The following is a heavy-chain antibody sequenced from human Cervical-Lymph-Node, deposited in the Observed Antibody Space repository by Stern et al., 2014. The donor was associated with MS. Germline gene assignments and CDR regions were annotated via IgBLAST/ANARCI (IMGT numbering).Heavy chain of an antibody. CDR1: GFSFDGYD. D-gene: IGHD3-16*01. CDR2: ISGNSADI. J-gene: IGHJ3*01. V-gene: IGHV3-9*01. Sequence: EVQLVESGGDLVQPGGSLRLSCAASGFSFDGYDMPWGRQAPGKGLGWGSRISGNSADIAYADSVKGRFTISRDNGKKSLHLQMDSLRLEDTALYYCAKDTLYSLDGFDLWGQGTLVTVSS. CDR3: AKDTLYSLDGFDL.